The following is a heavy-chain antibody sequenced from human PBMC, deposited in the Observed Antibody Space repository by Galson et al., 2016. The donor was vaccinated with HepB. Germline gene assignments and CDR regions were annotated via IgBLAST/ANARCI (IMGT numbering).Heavy chain of an antibody. J-gene: IGHJ6*02. D-gene: IGHD1-14*01. V-gene: IGHV1-69*13. CDR3: PSPPEDRAGWYKNYFYYAMDV. CDR2: ITPIVGTA. Sequence: SVKVSCKASGGTFSSNAINWVRQAPGQGLEWMGRITPIVGTAKYAQKFQGRVTITEDESTTTAYMELSSLRSEDTAVYYCPSPPEDRAGWYKNYFYYAMDVWGQGTTVTVSS. CDR1: GGTFSSNA.